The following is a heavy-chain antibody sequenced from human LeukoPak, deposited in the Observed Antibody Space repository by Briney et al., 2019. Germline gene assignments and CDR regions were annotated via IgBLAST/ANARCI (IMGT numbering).Heavy chain of an antibody. V-gene: IGHV3-23*01. Sequence: PGGSLRLSCAASGFTFSSYAMSWVRQAPGKGLEWISSISGTGGSTYYADSVKGRFTISRDNSKNTVYLQMNSLRVEDTALYYCAKGQKRLDSTSSTDYWGQGTLVTVPS. CDR1: GFTFSSYA. D-gene: IGHD6-6*01. CDR3: AKGQKRLDSTSSTDY. CDR2: ISGTGGST. J-gene: IGHJ4*02.